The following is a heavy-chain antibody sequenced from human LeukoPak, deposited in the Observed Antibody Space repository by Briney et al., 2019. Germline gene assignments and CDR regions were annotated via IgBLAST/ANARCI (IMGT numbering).Heavy chain of an antibody. CDR3: ARVRYGDFDAFDI. D-gene: IGHD4-17*01. Sequence: GSLRLSCAASGFAFSSYGMHWVRQAPGKGLEWVAVIWYDGSNKYYADSVKGRFTISRDNSMNTLYLQMNSLRAEDTAVYYCARVRYGDFDAFDIWGQGTMVTVSS. CDR1: GFAFSSYG. J-gene: IGHJ3*02. CDR2: IWYDGSNK. V-gene: IGHV3-33*01.